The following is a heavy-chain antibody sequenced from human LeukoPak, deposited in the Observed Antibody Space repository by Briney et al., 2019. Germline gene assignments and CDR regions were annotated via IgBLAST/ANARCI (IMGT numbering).Heavy chain of an antibody. D-gene: IGHD1-26*01. CDR1: GGSISSGSYY. J-gene: IGHJ6*03. CDR3: ARHSGTFYYYYYMDV. CDR2: IYTSGST. V-gene: IGHV4-61*02. Sequence: PSETLSLTCTVSGGSISSGSYYWSWIRQPAGKGLEWIGRIYTSGSTNYNPSLKSRVTISVDTSKNQFSLKLSSVTAADTAVYYCARHSGTFYYYYYMDVWGKGTSVTVPS.